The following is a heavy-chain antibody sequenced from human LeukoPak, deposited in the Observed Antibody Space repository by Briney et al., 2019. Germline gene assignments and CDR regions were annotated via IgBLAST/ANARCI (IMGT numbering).Heavy chain of an antibody. CDR3: ASLGFWSGYYDVDY. V-gene: IGHV4-34*01. CDR1: GGSFSGYY. Sequence: SETLSLTCAVYGGSFSGYYWSWIRQSPGKGLEWIGEINHSGITNYNPSLKSRVTISVDTSKNQFSLKLSSVTAADTAVYYCASLGFWSGYYDVDYWGQGTLVTVSS. D-gene: IGHD3-3*01. J-gene: IGHJ4*02. CDR2: INHSGIT.